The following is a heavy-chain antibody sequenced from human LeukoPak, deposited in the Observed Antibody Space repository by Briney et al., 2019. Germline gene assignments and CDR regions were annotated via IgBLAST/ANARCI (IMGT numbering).Heavy chain of an antibody. CDR3: ARGFVYCGGDCYQSERAFDI. V-gene: IGHV1-69*04. J-gene: IGHJ3*02. D-gene: IGHD2-21*01. CDR2: IIPILGIA. Sequence: EASVKVSCKASGGTLSSYAISWVRQAPGQGLEWMGRIIPILGIANYAQKFQGRVTITADKSTSTAYMELSSLRSEDTAVYYCARGFVYCGGDCYQSERAFDIWGQGTMVTVSS. CDR1: GGTLSSYA.